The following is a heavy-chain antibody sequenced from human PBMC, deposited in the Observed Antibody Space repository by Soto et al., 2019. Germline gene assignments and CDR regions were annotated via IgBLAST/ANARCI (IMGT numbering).Heavy chain of an antibody. J-gene: IGHJ5*02. CDR3: AKDHHDYGDYVNWFDP. CDR2: ISYDGSNK. D-gene: IGHD4-17*01. CDR1: GFTFSSYG. V-gene: IGHV3-30*18. Sequence: GGSLRLSCAASGFTFSSYGMHWVRQAPGKGLEWVAVISYDGSNKYYADSVKGRFTISRDNSKNTLYLQMNSLRAEDTAVYYCAKDHHDYGDYVNWFDPWGQGTLVTVSS.